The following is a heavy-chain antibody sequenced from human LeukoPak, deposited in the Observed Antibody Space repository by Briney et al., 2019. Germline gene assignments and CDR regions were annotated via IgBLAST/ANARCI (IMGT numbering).Heavy chain of an antibody. J-gene: IGHJ4*02. V-gene: IGHV3-74*01. CDR1: GFTFSNYW. Sequence: GGSLRLSCAASGFTFSNYWMHWVRQAPGKGLVWVSRINGDGDSTSYADSVKGRFTISRDNARKSLYLQMNSLRAEDTAVYYCARDLRASIAARPAYWGQGTLVTVSS. CDR2: INGDGDST. CDR3: ARDLRASIAARPAY. D-gene: IGHD6-6*01.